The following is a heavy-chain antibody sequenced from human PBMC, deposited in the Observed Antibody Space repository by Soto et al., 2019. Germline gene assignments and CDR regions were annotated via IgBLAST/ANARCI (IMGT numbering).Heavy chain of an antibody. J-gene: IGHJ6*02. CDR2: VSHDGRNT. Sequence: GGSLRLSCAASGFTFSDYAMHWVRQAPGKGLEWVAVVSHDGRNTHYADSVKGRFTISRDSSKNTVSLEMTSLRAEDTAVYYCARSLSRRRNYYDSSGYLRSGMDVWGQGTTVTVSS. D-gene: IGHD3-22*01. V-gene: IGHV3-30*03. CDR1: GFTFSDYA. CDR3: ARSLSRRRNYYDSSGYLRSGMDV.